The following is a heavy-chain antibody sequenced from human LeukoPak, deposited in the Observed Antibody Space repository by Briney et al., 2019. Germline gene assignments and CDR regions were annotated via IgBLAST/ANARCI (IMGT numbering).Heavy chain of an antibody. CDR2: IYPGDSDT. V-gene: IGHV5-51*01. J-gene: IGHJ4*02. Sequence: AESLKISCQVSGYTFINFWISCVRQMPGKRLEWMGIIYPGDSDTRYSPSFHGQVIISADKSISTAYLQWNSLKASDTAMYYCASGGYGTFDSWGQGTLVTVSS. D-gene: IGHD5-12*01. CDR1: GYTFINFW. CDR3: ASGGYGTFDS.